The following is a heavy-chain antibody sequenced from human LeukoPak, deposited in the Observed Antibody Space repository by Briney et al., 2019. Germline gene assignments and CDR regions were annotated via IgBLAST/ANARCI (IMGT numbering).Heavy chain of an antibody. Sequence: PSETLSLTCAVYGGSFSGYYWSWIRQPPEKGLEWIGEINHSGSTNYNPSLKSRVTISVDTSKNQFSLKLSSVTAADTAVYYCARTLYDGSGYYLFDYWGQGTLVTVSS. CDR3: ARTLYDGSGYYLFDY. CDR2: INHSGST. J-gene: IGHJ4*02. D-gene: IGHD3-22*01. V-gene: IGHV4-34*01. CDR1: GGSFSGYY.